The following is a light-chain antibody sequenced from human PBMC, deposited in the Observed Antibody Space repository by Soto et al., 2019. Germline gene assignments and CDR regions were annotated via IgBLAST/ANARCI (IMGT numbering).Light chain of an antibody. Sequence: DIHMTQSPSTLSASVGDRVTITCRASQSIGVWLAWYQQKPGKAPNLLICETSSLETGVPSRFSGSGSGTEFTLTISSLQPDDFATYYCQHYNDYSWTFGQGTKVEIK. V-gene: IGKV1-5*03. J-gene: IGKJ1*01. CDR3: QHYNDYSWT. CDR1: QSIGVW. CDR2: ETS.